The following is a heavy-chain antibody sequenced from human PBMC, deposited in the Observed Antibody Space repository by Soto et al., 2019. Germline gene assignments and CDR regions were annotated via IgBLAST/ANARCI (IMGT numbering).Heavy chain of an antibody. CDR2: IYYSGRI. J-gene: IGHJ4*02. CDR3: TKDEGWDCSGGSCYPGGHY. V-gene: IGHV4-61*01. D-gene: IGHD2-15*01. CDR1: GGSVSSGSYY. Sequence: SETLSLTCTVSGGSVSSGSYYWSWIRQPPGKGLEWIGYIYYSGRINYNPSLKSRVTISVDTTKNQFSLKLSSVTAADTAVYYCTKDEGWDCSGGSCYPGGHYWGQGTLVTVSS.